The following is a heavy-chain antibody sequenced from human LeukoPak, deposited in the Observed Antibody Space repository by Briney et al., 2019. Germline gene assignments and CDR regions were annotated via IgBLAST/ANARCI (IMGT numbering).Heavy chain of an antibody. CDR3: ARRIIGWRNPGAWSMDV. V-gene: IGHV4-61*02. Sequence: PSQTLSLTCTVSGDSISSDNYYWSWIRQPAGKGLEWIGRFHSSGSAKYNPSLKSRVTISVDTSKNQFSLKLSSVTAADTAVYYCARRIIGWRNPGAWSMDVWGKGTTVTVSS. D-gene: IGHD3-10*01. CDR2: FHSSGSA. CDR1: GDSISSDNYY. J-gene: IGHJ6*03.